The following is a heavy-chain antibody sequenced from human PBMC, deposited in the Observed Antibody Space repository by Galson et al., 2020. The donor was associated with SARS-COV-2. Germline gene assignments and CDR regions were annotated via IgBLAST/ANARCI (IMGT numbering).Heavy chain of an antibody. D-gene: IGHD3-10*01. CDR3: ARESFGTGSESFLFDS. J-gene: IGHJ4*02. V-gene: IGHV3-48*02. CDR2: ISSSSSSV. CDR1: GFTFNDYN. Sequence: GESLKISCSASGFTFNDYNMNWVRQAPGRGLEWVSYISSSSSSVFYADSVKGRFTISRDNAKNSLYLQMNSLRDMDTAVYYCARESFGTGSESFLFDSWGQGTLVTVSS.